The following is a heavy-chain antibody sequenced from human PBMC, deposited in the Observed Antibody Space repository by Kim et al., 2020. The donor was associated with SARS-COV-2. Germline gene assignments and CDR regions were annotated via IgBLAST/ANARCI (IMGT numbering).Heavy chain of an antibody. V-gene: IGHV3-11*01. CDR2: ISSSGSTI. CDR3: ARPHYYDILTGYTHYYFGY. CDR1: GFTFSDYY. J-gene: IGHJ4*02. D-gene: IGHD3-9*01. Sequence: GGSLRLSCAASGFTFSDYYMSWIRQAPGKGLEWVSYISSSGSTIYYAASVKGRFTISRDNAKNSLYLQINSLRAEDTAVYYCARPHYYDILTGYTHYYFGYWGQGALVTVCS.